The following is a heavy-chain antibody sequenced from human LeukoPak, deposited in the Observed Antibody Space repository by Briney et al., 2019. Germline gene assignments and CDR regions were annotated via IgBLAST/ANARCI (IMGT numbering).Heavy chain of an antibody. J-gene: IGHJ4*02. D-gene: IGHD3-22*01. Sequence: SETLSLTCTVSGGSISSGSYYWSWIRQPAGKGLEWIGRIYTSGSTNYNPSLKSRVTISVDTSKNQFSLKLSSVTAADTAVYYCARSPDSTGYPYYFDFWGQGTLVTASS. CDR1: GGSISSGSYY. CDR2: IYTSGST. CDR3: ARSPDSTGYPYYFDF. V-gene: IGHV4-61*02.